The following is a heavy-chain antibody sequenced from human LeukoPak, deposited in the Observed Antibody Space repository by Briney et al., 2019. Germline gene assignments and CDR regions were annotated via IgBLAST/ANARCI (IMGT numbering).Heavy chain of an antibody. CDR3: ARSNWAYYFDY. CDR2: IYHSGST. V-gene: IGHV4-38-2*01. Sequence: PSETLSLTCAVSGYSISSGYYWGWIRQPPGKGLEWIGSIYHSGSTYYNPSLQSRVTISVDTSKNQFSLKLSSVTAADTAVYYCARSNWAYYFDYWGQGTLVTVSS. J-gene: IGHJ4*02. D-gene: IGHD7-27*01. CDR1: GYSISSGYY.